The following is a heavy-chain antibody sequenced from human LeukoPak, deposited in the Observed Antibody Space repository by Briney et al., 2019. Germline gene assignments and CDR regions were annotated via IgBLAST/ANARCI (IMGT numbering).Heavy chain of an antibody. D-gene: IGHD3-9*01. V-gene: IGHV4-39*01. CDR3: AIIRYFDWLLADY. CDR1: GGSISSSSYY. Sequence: SETLSLTCTVSGGSISSSSYYWGWIRQPPGKGLEWIGSIYYSGSTYYNPSLKSRVTISVDTSKNQFSLKLSSVTAADTAVYYCAIIRYFDWLLADYWGQGTLVTVSS. CDR2: IYYSGST. J-gene: IGHJ4*02.